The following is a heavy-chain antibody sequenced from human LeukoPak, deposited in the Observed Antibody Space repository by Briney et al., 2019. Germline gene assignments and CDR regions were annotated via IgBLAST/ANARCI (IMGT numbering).Heavy chain of an antibody. J-gene: IGHJ4*02. Sequence: PGGSLRLSCAASGFTFSSYGMHWVRQAPGEGLVWVSRISTDGSSTAYADSVKGRFTISRDNARSTLYLQMNSLRAEDTAVYYCGRGFALVPAGIPDYWGQGTLVTVSS. CDR3: GRGFALVPAGIPDY. CDR1: GFTFSSYG. D-gene: IGHD2-2*01. V-gene: IGHV3-74*01. CDR2: ISTDGSST.